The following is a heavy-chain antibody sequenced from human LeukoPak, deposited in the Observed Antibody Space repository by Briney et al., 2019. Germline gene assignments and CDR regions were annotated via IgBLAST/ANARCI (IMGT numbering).Heavy chain of an antibody. J-gene: IGHJ4*02. D-gene: IGHD5-24*01. Sequence: GGSLRLSCEASGFTFSSYDMNWVRQAPGKGLEWVSVISGSGGSTDYADSVKGRFSISRDNSKNTLYLQMNSLRAEDTAVYFCARGWIEMPTVYFDYWGQGTLVSVSS. CDR1: GFTFSSYD. V-gene: IGHV3-23*01. CDR3: ARGWIEMPTVYFDY. CDR2: ISGSGGST.